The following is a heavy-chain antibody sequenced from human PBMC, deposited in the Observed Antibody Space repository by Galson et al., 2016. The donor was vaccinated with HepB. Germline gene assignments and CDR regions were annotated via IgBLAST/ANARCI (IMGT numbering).Heavy chain of an antibody. D-gene: IGHD6-13*01. CDR1: GFPFSNYG. Sequence: SLRLSCAASGFPFSNYGLHWVRQAPGKGLEWVSIISYDGSNKYYTDSVKGRLTISRDNSKNTQYLQMNSRRAEDTAVYYCVKDIFDSSWYRKHDYQNYGMDVWGQGTTVTVSS. CDR3: VKDIFDSSWYRKHDYQNYGMDV. V-gene: IGHV3-30*18. CDR2: ISYDGSNK. J-gene: IGHJ6*02.